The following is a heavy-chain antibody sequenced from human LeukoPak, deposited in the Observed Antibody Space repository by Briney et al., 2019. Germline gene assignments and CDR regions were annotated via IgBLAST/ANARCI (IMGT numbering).Heavy chain of an antibody. Sequence: GGSLRLSCAASGFTFSSYEMNWVRQAPGKGLEWVSYISSSGSTIYYADSVKGRFTISRDNSKNTLYLQMNSLRAEDTAIYYCAKCGPYAIGRSGYFDSWGQGTLVTVSS. CDR3: AKCGPYAIGRSGYFDS. V-gene: IGHV3-48*03. J-gene: IGHJ4*02. CDR1: GFTFSSYE. D-gene: IGHD2-8*01. CDR2: ISSSGSTI.